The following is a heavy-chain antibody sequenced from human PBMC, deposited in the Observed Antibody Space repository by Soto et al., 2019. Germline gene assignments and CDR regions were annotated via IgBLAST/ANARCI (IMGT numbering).Heavy chain of an antibody. J-gene: IGHJ4*02. CDR2: IYYSEST. Sequence: SETLSLTCTVSGGSISSYYWSWIRQPPGKGLEWIGYIYYSESTNYNPSLKSRVTISVDTSKNQFSLKLSSVTAADTAVYYCARRITGTWYFDYWGQGTLVTVSS. CDR1: GGSISSYY. CDR3: ARRITGTWYFDY. D-gene: IGHD1-20*01. V-gene: IGHV4-59*08.